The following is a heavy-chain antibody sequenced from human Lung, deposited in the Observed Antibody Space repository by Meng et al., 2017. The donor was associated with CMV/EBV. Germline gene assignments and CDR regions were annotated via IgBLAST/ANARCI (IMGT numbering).Heavy chain of an antibody. CDR2: INWKGGSK. CDR1: GFTFDDYG. V-gene: IGHV3-20*04. D-gene: IGHD6-6*01. J-gene: IGHJ4*02. Sequence: GGSLRLSCAASGFTFDDYGMSWVRQAPGKGLGWVSGINWKGGSKGYADSVKGRFTISRDNAKNSLYLQMNSLRAEDTALYYCARGRGAARPGYFDYWGQGXLVTVSS. CDR3: ARGRGAARPGYFDY.